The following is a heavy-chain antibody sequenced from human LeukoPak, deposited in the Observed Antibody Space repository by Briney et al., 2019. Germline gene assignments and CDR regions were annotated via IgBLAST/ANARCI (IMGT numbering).Heavy chain of an antibody. CDR3: ARCGLWFDP. Sequence: AASVKVSCKASGYTFTNHAMNWVRQAPGQGLEWMGWISAYNGNTNYAQKLQGRVTMTTDTSTSTAYMELRSLRSDDTAVYYCARCGLWFDPWGQGTLVTVSS. CDR1: GYTFTNHA. J-gene: IGHJ5*02. V-gene: IGHV1-18*01. CDR2: ISAYNGNT.